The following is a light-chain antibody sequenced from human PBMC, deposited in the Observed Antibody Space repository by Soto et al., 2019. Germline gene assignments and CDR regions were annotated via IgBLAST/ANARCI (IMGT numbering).Light chain of an antibody. CDR3: LQYNNWVPT. CDR2: GAS. V-gene: IGKV3-15*01. J-gene: IGKJ1*01. CDR1: QSVRSN. Sequence: EIVLTQSPGTLSLSPGERATLSCMASQSVRSNLAWYQQKPGQAPRLLIYGASTRATGIPARFSGSGSGTEFTLTISSLQSEDFAVYYCLQYNNWVPTFGQGTKVDIK.